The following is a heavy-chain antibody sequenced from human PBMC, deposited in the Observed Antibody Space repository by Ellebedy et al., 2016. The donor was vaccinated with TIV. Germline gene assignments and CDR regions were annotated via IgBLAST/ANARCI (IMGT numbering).Heavy chain of an antibody. Sequence: AASVKVSCKASGFTFTRYGINWVRQAPGQGIEWMGWISGYSGNTDYAQQFQGRVTMTTDTGTNTGSMELRSLTSDDTAVYYFAGGSGPNWLDPWGQGTLVTVSS. CDR1: GFTFTRYG. CDR2: ISGYSGNT. CDR3: AGGSGPNWLDP. D-gene: IGHD6-19*01. J-gene: IGHJ5*01. V-gene: IGHV1-18*04.